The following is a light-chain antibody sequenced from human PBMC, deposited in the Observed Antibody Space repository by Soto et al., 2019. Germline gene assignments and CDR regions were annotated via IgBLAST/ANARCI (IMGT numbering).Light chain of an antibody. Sequence: QSAVTQPASGCGSPGQSISISCTGTNSDVGSSTYVTWYQQYPDKAPTLVIFDVNNRPSGISNRFSGSKSGNTASLTISGLQAEDEADYYCCSYTSTATYVFGTGTKVTVL. J-gene: IGLJ1*01. CDR1: NSDVGSSTY. V-gene: IGLV2-14*01. CDR2: DVN. CDR3: CSYTSTATYV.